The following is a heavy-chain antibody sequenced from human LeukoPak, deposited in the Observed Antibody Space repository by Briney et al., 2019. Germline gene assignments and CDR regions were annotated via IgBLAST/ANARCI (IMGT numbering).Heavy chain of an antibody. CDR2: ISAGSGST. V-gene: IGHV3-23*01. J-gene: IGHJ4*02. CDR1: GFRFSGYG. D-gene: IGHD3-22*01. Sequence: PGGSLRLSCAASGFRFSGYGMSWVRQASGKGLEWVSSISAGSGSTDYADSVKGRFTISRDDSKNTLYLQMKSLRAEDTAVYYCAKSHEPYYYDSSGYYDDYWGQGTLVTVSP. CDR3: AKSHEPYYYDSSGYYDDY.